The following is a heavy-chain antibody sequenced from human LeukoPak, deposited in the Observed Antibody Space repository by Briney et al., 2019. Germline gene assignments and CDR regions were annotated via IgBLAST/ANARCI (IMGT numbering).Heavy chain of an antibody. J-gene: IGHJ4*02. Sequence: ASVKVSCKASGGTFSSYAISWVRQAPGQGLEWMGGIIPIFGTANYAQKFQGRVTITADESTSTAYMELSSLRSEDTAVYYCASTKYYDYVWGSYRYIGVFDYWGQGTLVTVSS. CDR1: GGTFSSYA. CDR2: IIPIFGTA. CDR3: ASTKYYDYVWGSYRYIGVFDY. D-gene: IGHD3-16*02. V-gene: IGHV1-69*13.